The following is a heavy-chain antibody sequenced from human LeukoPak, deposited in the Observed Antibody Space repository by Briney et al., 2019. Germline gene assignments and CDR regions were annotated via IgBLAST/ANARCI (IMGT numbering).Heavy chain of an antibody. Sequence: GGSLRLSCAASGFTVSSNYMSWVRQAPGKGLEWVSSISSSSSYIYYADSVKGRFTISRDNAKNSLYLQMDSLSAEDSAVYYCARIEYCGGDCFSSYFDYWGQGTLVTVSS. J-gene: IGHJ4*02. V-gene: IGHV3-21*01. CDR2: ISSSSSYI. CDR1: GFTVSSNY. CDR3: ARIEYCGGDCFSSYFDY. D-gene: IGHD2-21*02.